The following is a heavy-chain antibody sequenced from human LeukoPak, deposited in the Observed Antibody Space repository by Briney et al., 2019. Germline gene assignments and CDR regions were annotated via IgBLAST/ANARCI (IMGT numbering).Heavy chain of an antibody. J-gene: IGHJ6*02. CDR1: GFIFSNDA. CDR2: IWFDGSNK. Sequence: PGGSLRLSCAASGFIFSNDAMHWVRQAPGKGLEWVAFIWFDGSNKHYADSVKGRFTISRDNSKNTLYLQMNSLRAEDTAVYYCAREEYYYDSSGYYYYYGMDVWGQGTTVTVSS. D-gene: IGHD3-22*01. CDR3: AREEYYYDSSGYYYYYGMDV. V-gene: IGHV3-33*01.